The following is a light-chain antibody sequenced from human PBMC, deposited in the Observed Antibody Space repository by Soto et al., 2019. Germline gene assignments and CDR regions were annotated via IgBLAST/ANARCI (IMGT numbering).Light chain of an antibody. J-gene: IGLJ7*01. CDR2: GNS. V-gene: IGLV1-40*01. CDR1: SSNIGAGYD. CDR3: QSYDSSLSGAV. Sequence: QSVLTQPPSVSGAPGQRVTISCPGSSSNIGAGYDVHWYQQIPGTAPKLLIYGNSNRTSGVPDRFSGSKSGTSASLAITGLQAEDEADDYCQSYDSSLSGAVFGGGTQLTV.